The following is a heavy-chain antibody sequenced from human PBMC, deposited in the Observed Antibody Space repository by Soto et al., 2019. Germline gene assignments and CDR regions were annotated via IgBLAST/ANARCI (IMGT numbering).Heavy chain of an antibody. CDR2: INPSGGST. V-gene: IGHV1-46*01. CDR1: GDRFTGSD. J-gene: IGHJ4*01. D-gene: IGHD3-22*01. CDR3: ATGPDHFSGYADDPAFDY. Sequence: GASAKVSCRASGDRFTGSDIHWVRQAPGQGLEWMGIINPSGGSTRYAQKFQGRVTMTRDTSTSTVYMELSSLRSEDTAVYHCATGPDHFSGYADDPAFDYWG.